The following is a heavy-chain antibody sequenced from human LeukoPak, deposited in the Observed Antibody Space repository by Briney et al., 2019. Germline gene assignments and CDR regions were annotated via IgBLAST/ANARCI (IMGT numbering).Heavy chain of an antibody. CDR2: ISAYNGDT. J-gene: IGHJ3*02. Sequence: ASVKVSCKASGYTFSSYGISWVRQAPGQGLEWMGWISAYNGDTKYAQEFQDRVTMTTDTSTSTAYMELSSLRSEDTAVYYCARVGTFSGSYDAFDIWGQGTMVTVSS. CDR1: GYTFSSYG. V-gene: IGHV1-18*01. D-gene: IGHD1-26*01. CDR3: ARVGTFSGSYDAFDI.